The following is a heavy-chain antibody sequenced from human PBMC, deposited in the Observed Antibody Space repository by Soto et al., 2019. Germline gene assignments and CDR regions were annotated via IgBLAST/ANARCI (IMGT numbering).Heavy chain of an antibody. V-gene: IGHV4-38-2*02. CDR2: IYHSGST. D-gene: IGHD6-13*01. CDR1: GNSISSDYY. J-gene: IGHJ4*02. CDR3: ARDYSSNWYSDL. Sequence: SETLSLTCAVSGNSISSDYYWGWIRQPPGKGREWIGSIYHSGSTYYNPSLKSRVTISEXXXXXRXSXKXXXVTAXATAVYYCARDYSSNWYSDLWGQGTLVTVSS.